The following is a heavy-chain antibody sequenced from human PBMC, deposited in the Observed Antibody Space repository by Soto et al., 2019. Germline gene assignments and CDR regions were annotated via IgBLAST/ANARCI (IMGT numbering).Heavy chain of an antibody. D-gene: IGHD6-19*01. CDR1: GYTFTSYG. CDR2: ISAYNGNT. CDR3: ASSETVAGPAFDI. J-gene: IGHJ3*02. Sequence: ASVKVSCKASGYTFTSYGISWVRQAPGQGLEWMGWISAYNGNTNYAQKLQGRVTMTTDTSTSTAYMELRSLRSDDTAVYYCASSETVAGPAFDIWGQGTMVAVPS. V-gene: IGHV1-18*01.